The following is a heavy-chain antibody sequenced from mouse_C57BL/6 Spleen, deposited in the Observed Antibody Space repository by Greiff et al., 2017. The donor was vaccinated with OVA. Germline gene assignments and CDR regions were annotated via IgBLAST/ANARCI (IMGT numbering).Heavy chain of an antibody. J-gene: IGHJ2*01. V-gene: IGHV1-69*01. CDR1: GYTFTSYW. Sequence: QVHVKQPGAELVMPGASVKLSCKASGYTFTSYWMHWVKQRPGQGLEWIGEIDPSDSYTNYNQKFKGKSTLTVDKSSSTAYMQLSSLTSEDSAVYYCARQHLDYWGQGTTLTVSS. CDR3: ARQHLDY. CDR2: IDPSDSYT.